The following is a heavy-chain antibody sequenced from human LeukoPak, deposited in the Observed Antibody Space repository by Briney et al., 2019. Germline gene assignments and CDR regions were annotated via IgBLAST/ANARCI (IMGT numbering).Heavy chain of an antibody. CDR2: ISGSGGST. J-gene: IGHJ6*03. V-gene: IGHV3-23*01. Sequence: GGSLRLSCAASGFTFSSYAMSWVRQAPGKGLECVSAISGSGGSTYYADSVKGRFTISRDNSKNTLYLQMNSLRAEDTAVYYCAKKGTYCSGGSCYGYYYMDVWGKGTTVTVSS. CDR3: AKKGTYCSGGSCYGYYYMDV. D-gene: IGHD2-15*01. CDR1: GFTFSSYA.